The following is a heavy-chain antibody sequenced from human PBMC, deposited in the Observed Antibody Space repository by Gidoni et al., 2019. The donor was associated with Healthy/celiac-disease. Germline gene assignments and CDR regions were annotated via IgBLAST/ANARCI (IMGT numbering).Heavy chain of an antibody. Sequence: EVQLVESGGGLVQPGGSLRLSCAASGFTFSSYWMHWVRQAPGKGLVWVSRINSDGSSTSYADSVKGRFTISRDNAKNTLYLQMNSLRAEDTAVYYCAREFGYSYGFLFDYYYGMDVWGQGTTVTVSS. CDR3: AREFGYSYGFLFDYYYGMDV. CDR1: GFTFSSYW. J-gene: IGHJ6*02. V-gene: IGHV3-74*01. D-gene: IGHD5-18*01. CDR2: INSDGSST.